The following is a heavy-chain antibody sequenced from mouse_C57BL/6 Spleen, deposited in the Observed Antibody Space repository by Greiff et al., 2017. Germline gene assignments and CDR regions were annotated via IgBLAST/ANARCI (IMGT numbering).Heavy chain of an antibody. V-gene: IGHV1-85*01. J-gene: IGHJ3*01. CDR2: IYPRDGST. Sequence: QVQLKESGPELVKPGASVKLSCKASGYTFTSYDINWVKQRPGQGLEWIGWIYPRDGSTKYNEKFKGKATLTVDTSSSTAYMELHSLTSEDSAVYFCARGNWDERFAYWGQGTLVTVSA. CDR3: ARGNWDERFAY. D-gene: IGHD4-1*01. CDR1: GYTFTSYD.